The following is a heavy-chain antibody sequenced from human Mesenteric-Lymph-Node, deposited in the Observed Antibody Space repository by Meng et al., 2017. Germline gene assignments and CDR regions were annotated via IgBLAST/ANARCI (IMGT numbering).Heavy chain of an antibody. CDR1: GFTFSSYE. V-gene: IGHV3-48*03. Sequence: GESLKISCAASGFTFSSYEMNWVRQAPGKGLEWVSYISSSGSTIYYADSVKGRFTISRDNAKNSLYLQMNSLRAEDTAIYYCARVGELWLLQSRVFDYWGQGTLVTVSS. J-gene: IGHJ4*02. CDR2: ISSSGSTI. CDR3: ARVGELWLLQSRVFDY. D-gene: IGHD5-18*01.